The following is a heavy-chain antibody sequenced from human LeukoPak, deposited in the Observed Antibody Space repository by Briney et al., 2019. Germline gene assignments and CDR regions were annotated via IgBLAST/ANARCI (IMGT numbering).Heavy chain of an antibody. J-gene: IGHJ4*02. D-gene: IGHD3/OR15-3a*01. Sequence: SETLSLTCAVYGGSFSGYYWSWIRQSPGKGLEWIGEIDHSGSTNYNPSLKSRVTISIDTSKNQFSLKLSSLTAADTAVYYCARQTGSGLFILPGGQGTLVTVSS. CDR1: GGSFSGYY. V-gene: IGHV4-34*01. CDR2: IDHSGST. CDR3: ARQTGSGLFILP.